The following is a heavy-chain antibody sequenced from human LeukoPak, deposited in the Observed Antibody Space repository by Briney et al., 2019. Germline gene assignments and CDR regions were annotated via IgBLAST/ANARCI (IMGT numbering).Heavy chain of an antibody. V-gene: IGHV4-38-2*01. D-gene: IGHD5-18*01. CDR1: GYSISSGYY. CDR3: ASSPSYPVSSFDY. J-gene: IGHJ4*02. CDR2: IYHSGST. Sequence: PSETLSLTCAVSGYSISSGYYWGWIRQPPGKGLEWIGSIYHSGSTYYNPSLKSRVTISVDTSKNQFSLKLSSVTAADTAVYYCASSPSYPVSSFDYWGKGTLVTVSS.